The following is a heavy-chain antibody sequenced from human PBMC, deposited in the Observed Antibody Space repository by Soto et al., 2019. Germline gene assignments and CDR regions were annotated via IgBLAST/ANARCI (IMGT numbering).Heavy chain of an antibody. J-gene: IGHJ3*02. CDR3: ARGGSNDWQVALDI. D-gene: IGHD3-9*01. CDR1: GGSFSTYY. V-gene: IGHV4-34*01. CDR2: INHSGNN. Sequence: QLQQWGAGLLKPSETLSLTCVVSGGSFSTYYYNWIRQSPGKGLEWIGEINHSGNNNYSPSLKSRVTMSLDTSKNQFSLKLTSVPAADTAVYYCARGGSNDWQVALDIWGQGTMVTVSS.